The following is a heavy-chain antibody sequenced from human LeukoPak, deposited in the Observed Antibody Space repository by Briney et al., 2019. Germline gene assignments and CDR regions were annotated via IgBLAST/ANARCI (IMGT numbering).Heavy chain of an antibody. CDR2: INPNSGGT. CDR3: ARETYDYVWGSYRSRNYYYYMDV. D-gene: IGHD3-16*02. V-gene: IGHV1-2*02. CDR1: GYTFTGYY. Sequence: ASVKVSCKASGYTFTGYYMHWVRQAPGQGLEWMGWINPNSGGTNYAQKFQGRVTMTRDTSISTAYMELSRLRSDDTAVYYCARETYDYVWGSYRSRNYYYYMDVWGKGTTVTISS. J-gene: IGHJ6*03.